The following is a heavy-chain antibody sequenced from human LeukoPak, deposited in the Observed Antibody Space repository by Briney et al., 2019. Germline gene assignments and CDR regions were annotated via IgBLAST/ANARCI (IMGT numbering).Heavy chain of an antibody. CDR2: IRSDGSIT. D-gene: IGHD6-19*01. CDR3: VREGSSGSFDY. V-gene: IGHV3-74*01. CDR1: GFTFSNYW. Sequence: AGGSLRLSCAASGFTFSNYWMHWVRQAPGKGPVWVSRIRSDGSITTYADSVKSRFTISRDNAENTLYLQMNSLRAEDTAVYKCVREGSSGSFDYWGQGTPVTVSS. J-gene: IGHJ4*02.